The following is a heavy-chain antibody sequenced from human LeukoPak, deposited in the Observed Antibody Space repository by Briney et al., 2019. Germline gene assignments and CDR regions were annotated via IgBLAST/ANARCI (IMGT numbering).Heavy chain of an antibody. CDR1: GFTFSSCA. CDR3: ASRYSSSWYQTPGNWFDP. J-gene: IGHJ5*02. Sequence: PGGSLRLSCAASGFTFSSCAMNWVRQAPGKGLEWVSYISSSGSTIYYADSVKGRFTISRDNAKNSLYLQMNSLRAEDTAVYYCASRYSSSWYQTPGNWFDPWGQGTLVTVSS. D-gene: IGHD6-13*01. CDR2: ISSSGSTI. V-gene: IGHV3-48*03.